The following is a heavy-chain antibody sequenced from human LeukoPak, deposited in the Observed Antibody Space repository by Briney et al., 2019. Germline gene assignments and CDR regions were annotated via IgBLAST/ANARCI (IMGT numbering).Heavy chain of an antibody. CDR1: GYSISSGYY. J-gene: IGHJ5*02. D-gene: IGHD3-10*01. V-gene: IGHV4-38-2*02. Sequence: SETLSLTCTVSGYSISSGYYWGWIRQPPGKGLEWIGSIYHSGSTYYNPSLKSRVTISVDTSKNQFSLKLSSVTAADTAVCYCARYGSGSQKNWFDPWGQGTLVTVSS. CDR3: ARYGSGSQKNWFDP. CDR2: IYHSGST.